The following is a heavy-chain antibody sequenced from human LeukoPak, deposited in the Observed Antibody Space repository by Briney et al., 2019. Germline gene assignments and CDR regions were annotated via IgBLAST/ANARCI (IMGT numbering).Heavy chain of an antibody. CDR3: VTEGKMIRGVYTDY. V-gene: IGHV1-24*01. J-gene: IGHJ4*02. D-gene: IGHD3-10*01. Sequence: ASVKVSCKVSGHTLTEFSMHWVRQAPGKRLEWMGRFDPEDGETIYAQKFQGRVTMTADTSTDTAYMELSSLRSEDTAVYFCVTEGKMIRGVYTDYWGQGTLVTVSS. CDR1: GHTLTEFS. CDR2: FDPEDGET.